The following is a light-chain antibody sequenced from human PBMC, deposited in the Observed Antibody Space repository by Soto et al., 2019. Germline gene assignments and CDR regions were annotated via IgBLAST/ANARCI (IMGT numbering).Light chain of an antibody. CDR1: SSNIGAGYD. Sequence: QAVVTQPPSVSGAPGQRVSISCNGSSSNIGAGYDVHWYEHLPGTAPKLLIYQNNNRPSGVPDRFSGSKSGTSASLAITGLQAEDEADYYGQSYDSSLSAVVFGGGTKVTVL. CDR2: QNN. V-gene: IGLV1-40*01. J-gene: IGLJ2*01. CDR3: QSYDSSLSAVV.